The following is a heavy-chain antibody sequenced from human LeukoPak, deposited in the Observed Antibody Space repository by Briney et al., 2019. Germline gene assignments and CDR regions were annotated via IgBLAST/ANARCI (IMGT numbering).Heavy chain of an antibody. J-gene: IGHJ6*03. CDR2: TAYEGGEK. CDR3: ARAIRRIRGGLYYYYYYYMDV. Sequence: GGSLRLSCAASGSTFSGHLLHWVRQAPGKGLEWVAGTAYEGGEKYYADSVSGRFTISRDNSDNTVYLQMNGLRLEDTAVYFCARAIRRIRGGLYYYYYYYMDVWGKGTTVTVSS. CDR1: GSTFSGHL. D-gene: IGHD3-16*01. V-gene: IGHV3-30*01.